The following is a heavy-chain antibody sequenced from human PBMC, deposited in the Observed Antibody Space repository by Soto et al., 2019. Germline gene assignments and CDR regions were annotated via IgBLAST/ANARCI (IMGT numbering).Heavy chain of an antibody. D-gene: IGHD2-8*01. CDR2: ISSSGTTT. J-gene: IGHJ4*02. Sequence: QVQLVESGGGLVKPGGSLRLSCAASGFTFSDFYMSWIRQAPGKGLEWISYISSSGTTTYYTASVKGRFTISRDNAKNSLYRQMKTLRHEDTAVYYCARIWGGGGYALIYWGQGTLVTVSS. V-gene: IGHV3-11*01. CDR1: GFTFSDFY. CDR3: ARIWGGGGYALIY.